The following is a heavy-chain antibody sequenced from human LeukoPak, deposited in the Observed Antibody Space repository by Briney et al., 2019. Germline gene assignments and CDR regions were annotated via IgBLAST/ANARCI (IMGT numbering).Heavy chain of an antibody. CDR1: GFTFSSYA. D-gene: IGHD3-22*01. Sequence: GGSLRLSCAASGFTFSSYAMSWVRQAPGKGLEWVSAISGSGGSTYYADSVKGRFTISRDNSKNTLYLQMNSLRAEDTAVYYCAKSELKTDYYDSSGYYYDYWGQGTLVTVSS. CDR3: AKSELKTDYYDSSGYYYDY. CDR2: ISGSGGST. V-gene: IGHV3-23*01. J-gene: IGHJ4*02.